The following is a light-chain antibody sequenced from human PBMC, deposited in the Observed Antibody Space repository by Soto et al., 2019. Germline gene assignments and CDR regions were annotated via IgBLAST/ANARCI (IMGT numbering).Light chain of an antibody. CDR2: MVS. V-gene: IGLV2-14*01. CDR1: SSDVGNYNY. CDR3: TSPTPGSLYV. Sequence: QSFLTHPASLSGSPGQSITISCTGTSSDVGNYNYVSWYQQYPGRVPKLLIYMVSNRASGVSNRFSGSKSGNTASLTISGLQAEDEADYFCTSPTPGSLYVFGTGTKVTVL. J-gene: IGLJ1*01.